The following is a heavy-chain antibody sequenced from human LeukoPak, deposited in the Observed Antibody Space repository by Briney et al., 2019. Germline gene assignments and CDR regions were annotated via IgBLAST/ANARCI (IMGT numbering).Heavy chain of an antibody. V-gene: IGHV1-8*01. CDR2: MNPNSGNT. J-gene: IGHJ3*02. D-gene: IGHD2-2*02. Sequence: ASVNVSFKASGYTFTIYDINWVRQATGQGLEWMGWMNPNSGNTGYAQKFQGRVTMTRNTSISTAYMELSSLRSEDTAVYYCARGGYCSSTSCYTSYDAFDIWGQGTMVTVSS. CDR3: ARGGYCSSTSCYTSYDAFDI. CDR1: GYTFTIYD.